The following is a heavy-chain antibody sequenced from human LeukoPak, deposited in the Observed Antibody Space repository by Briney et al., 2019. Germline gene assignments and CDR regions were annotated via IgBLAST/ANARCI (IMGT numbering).Heavy chain of an antibody. CDR2: IYTSGST. Sequence: SETLSLTCTVSGGSISSGSYYWSWIRQPAGKGLEWIGRIYTSGSTNYNPSLKSRVTISVDTSKNQFSLKLSSVTAADTAVYYCARTRSGYSQANDYWGQGTLVTVSS. J-gene: IGHJ4*02. D-gene: IGHD3-3*01. CDR1: GGSISSGSYY. V-gene: IGHV4-61*02. CDR3: ARTRSGYSQANDY.